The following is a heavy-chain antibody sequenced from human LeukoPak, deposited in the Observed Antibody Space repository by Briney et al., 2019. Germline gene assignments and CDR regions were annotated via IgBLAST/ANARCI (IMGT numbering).Heavy chain of an antibody. CDR2: INHSGST. Sequence: SETLSLTCTVSGGSISSYYWSWIRQPPGKGLEWIGEINHSGSTNYNPSLKSRVTISVDTSKNQFSLKLSSVTAADTAVYYCARGHYGGSSWNRWGQGTLVTVSS. CDR1: GGSISSYY. V-gene: IGHV4-34*01. J-gene: IGHJ4*02. CDR3: ARGHYGGSSWNR. D-gene: IGHD6-13*01.